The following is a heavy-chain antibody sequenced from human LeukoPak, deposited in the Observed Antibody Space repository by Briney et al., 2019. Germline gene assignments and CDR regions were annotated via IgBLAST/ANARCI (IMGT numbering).Heavy chain of an antibody. V-gene: IGHV3-66*02. CDR3: ARALNDYSNYYFDY. J-gene: IGHJ4*02. CDR1: GFTVSSNY. D-gene: IGHD4-11*01. Sequence: GGSLRLSCAASGFTVSSNYMSWVRQAPGKGLEWVSVIYSGGSTYYADSVKGRFTISRDNSKNTLYLQMNSLRAEDTAVYYCARALNDYSNYYFDYWGQGTLVTVSP. CDR2: IYSGGST.